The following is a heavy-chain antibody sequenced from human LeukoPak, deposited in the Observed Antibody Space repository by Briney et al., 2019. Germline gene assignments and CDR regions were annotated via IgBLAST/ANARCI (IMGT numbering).Heavy chain of an antibody. J-gene: IGHJ4*02. CDR3: ARDRSITGTTVPFDY. D-gene: IGHD1/OR15-1a*01. CDR1: GYTFTGYY. CDR2: INPNSGGT. V-gene: IGHV1-2*02. Sequence: ASVKVSCKASGYTFTGYYMHWVRQAPGQGLEWMGWINPNSGGTNYAQKFQGRVTMTRDTSISTAYMELSRLRSDNTAVCYCARDRSITGTTVPFDYWGQGTLVTVSS.